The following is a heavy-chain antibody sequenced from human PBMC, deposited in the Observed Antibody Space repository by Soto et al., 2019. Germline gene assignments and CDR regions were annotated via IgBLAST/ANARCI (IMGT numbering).Heavy chain of an antibody. J-gene: IGHJ6*02. Sequence: GGSLRLSCAASGFIFSGSAIHWVRQASGKGLEWVGRIRSRANNFATSSAASVKGRFTSSRDDSKNTAYLQMNTLKPEDTAVYYCARGQGAAIGDYYYHGMDVWGQGTTVTVS. CDR1: GFIFSGSA. CDR3: ARGQGAAIGDYYYHGMDV. V-gene: IGHV3-73*01. CDR2: IRSRANNFAT. D-gene: IGHD2-2*02.